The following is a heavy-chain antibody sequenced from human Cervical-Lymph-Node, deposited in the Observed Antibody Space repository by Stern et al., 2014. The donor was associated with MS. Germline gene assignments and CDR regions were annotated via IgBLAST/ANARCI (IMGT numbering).Heavy chain of an antibody. V-gene: IGHV5-51*03. Sequence: EVQLVQSGAEVRKPGESLKISCKTSDNEFSTYWILWVRQMSGKGLEWMGSIHPFQHETKYSPSFQGQVVVSAVKSISTAYLQWRTLKTSDTGTYYCARLAGGGLAVWGQGTTVTVSS. CDR1: DNEFSTYW. CDR3: ARLAGGGLAV. J-gene: IGHJ6*02. D-gene: IGHD3-16*01. CDR2: IHPFQHET.